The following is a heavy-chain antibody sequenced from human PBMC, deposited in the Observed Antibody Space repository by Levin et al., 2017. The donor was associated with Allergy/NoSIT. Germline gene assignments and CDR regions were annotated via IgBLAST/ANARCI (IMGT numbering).Heavy chain of an antibody. CDR2: ISYDGSNK. Sequence: GGSLRLSCAASGFTFSSYGMHWVRQAPGKGLEWVAVISYDGSNKYYADSVKGRFTISRDNSKNTLYLQMNSLRAEDTAVYYCAKDGRFGELWVGYFDYWGQGTLVTVSS. CDR3: AKDGRFGELWVGYFDY. J-gene: IGHJ4*02. V-gene: IGHV3-30*18. CDR1: GFTFSSYG. D-gene: IGHD3-10*01.